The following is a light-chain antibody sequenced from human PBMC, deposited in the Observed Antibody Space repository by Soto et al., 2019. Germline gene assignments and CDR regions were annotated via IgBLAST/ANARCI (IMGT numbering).Light chain of an antibody. Sequence: QAVVTQPPSASGTPGQRVTISCSGSGSSIRTNTVNWYRQLPGTAPKLLIYGNNQRPSGVPDRFSGSKSGTSASLGISGLQSEDEADYYCAAWDGSLNNVLFGGGTKLTVL. CDR1: GSSIRTNT. CDR3: AAWDGSLNNVL. CDR2: GNN. V-gene: IGLV1-44*01. J-gene: IGLJ2*01.